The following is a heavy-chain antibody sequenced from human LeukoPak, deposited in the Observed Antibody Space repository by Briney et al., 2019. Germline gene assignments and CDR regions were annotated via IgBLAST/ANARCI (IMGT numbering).Heavy chain of an antibody. D-gene: IGHD1-1*01. V-gene: IGHV3-33*01. CDR3: ARVERARIYGMDV. CDR1: GSTFSSYG. Sequence: PGGSLRLSCAASGSTFSSYGMHWVRQAPGKGLEWVAVIWYDGSNKYYADSVKGRFTISRDNSKNTLYLQMNSLRAEDTAVYYCARVERARIYGMDVWGQGTTVTVSS. CDR2: IWYDGSNK. J-gene: IGHJ6*02.